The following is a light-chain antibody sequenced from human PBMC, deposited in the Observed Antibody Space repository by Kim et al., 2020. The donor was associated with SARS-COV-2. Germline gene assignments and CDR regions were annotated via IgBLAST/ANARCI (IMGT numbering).Light chain of an antibody. V-gene: IGLV3-19*01. CDR1: SLRSYF. Sequence: SSELTQDPAVAVALGQTVRITCHGDSLRSYFTSWYQQRPGQARVFVIYGNNNRASGIPDRYSGSRSGNTASLTIAGAQAEDEADYSCLCRHSSGNIWLCGGGTQLTDL. CDR2: GNN. J-gene: IGLJ3*02. CDR3: LCRHSSGNIWL.